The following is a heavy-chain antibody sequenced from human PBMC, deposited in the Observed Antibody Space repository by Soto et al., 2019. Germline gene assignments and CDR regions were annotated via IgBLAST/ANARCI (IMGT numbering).Heavy chain of an antibody. CDR3: ARHGSGIEYYFDY. V-gene: IGHV1-69*13. CDR1: GGTFSSYA. D-gene: IGHD6-13*01. J-gene: IGHJ4*02. Sequence: WASVKVSCKASGGTFSSYAISWVRQAPGQGLEWMGGIIPIFGTANYAQKFQGRVTITADESTSTAYMELSSLRSEDTAVYYCARHGSGIEYYFDYWGQGTLVPVSS. CDR2: IIPIFGTA.